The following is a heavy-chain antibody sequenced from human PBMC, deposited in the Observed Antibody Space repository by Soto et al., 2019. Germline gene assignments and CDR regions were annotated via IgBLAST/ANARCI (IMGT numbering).Heavy chain of an antibody. J-gene: IGHJ4*02. D-gene: IGHD3-10*01. CDR1: GFSLSTYGVG. Sequence: QITLKESGPTLVKPTQTLTLTCNFSGFSLSTYGVGVGWIRQPPGKALEWLALIYWDDDTRFSPSLNSRLAITKDTSKSQVVLTMTHMDPVDTATYDCAHRPGFSMAFDYWGPVSLVTVSS. CDR2: IYWDDDT. CDR3: AHRPGFSMAFDY. V-gene: IGHV2-5*02.